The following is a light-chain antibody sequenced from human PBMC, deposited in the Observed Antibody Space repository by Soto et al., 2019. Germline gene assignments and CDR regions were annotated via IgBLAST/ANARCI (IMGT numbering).Light chain of an antibody. Sequence: DIHLTHAPSFLSASLGYRFTMSFRASQNINNYLNWYQQKPGKAPKLLIYKASTLQSGVSSRFSGGGSGTEFTLTISSLQPDDFATHYCQQYKTYWTFGPGTKVDIK. CDR3: QQYKTYWT. J-gene: IGKJ1*01. V-gene: IGKV1-5*03. CDR2: KAS. CDR1: QNINNY.